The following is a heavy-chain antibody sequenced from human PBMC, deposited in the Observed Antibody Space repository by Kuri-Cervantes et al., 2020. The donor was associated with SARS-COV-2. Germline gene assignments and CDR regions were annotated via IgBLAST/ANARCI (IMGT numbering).Heavy chain of an antibody. Sequence: ASVKVSCKASGYTVRRFGLAWLRQAPGHEPEWMGWISPNNSNTRYAQKFRGRVPLTTDSFTKTAYMELNSLRSDDTAVYYCARDYSSPYYFEFWGQGSLVTVSS. D-gene: IGHD4-11*01. CDR2: ISPNNSNT. CDR3: ARDYSSPYYFEF. V-gene: IGHV1-18*01. J-gene: IGHJ4*02. CDR1: GYTVRRFG.